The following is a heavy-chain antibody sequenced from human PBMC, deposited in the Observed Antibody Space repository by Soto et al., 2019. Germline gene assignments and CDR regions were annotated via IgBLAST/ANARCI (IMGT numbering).Heavy chain of an antibody. D-gene: IGHD3-22*01. Sequence: XGSLRLSCVASGLPLSSYCRHGILQVPGKGLMWVSQIGSDGRPTTYADSVKGRFTISRDNARNTLYLQMNSLRADDTAMYYCVRDYDSSGFNSGHWGQGTLVTVS. CDR3: VRDYDSSGFNSGH. V-gene: IGHV3-74*03. CDR2: IGSDGRPT. CDR1: GLPLSSYC. J-gene: IGHJ1*01.